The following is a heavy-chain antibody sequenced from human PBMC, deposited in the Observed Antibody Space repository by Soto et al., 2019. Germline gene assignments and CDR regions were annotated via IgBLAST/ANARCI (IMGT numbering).Heavy chain of an antibody. Sequence: VQLVESGGGLVQPGGSLRLSCAVSGFTLSDHYMDWXRXXXXXXXXXXGRTGNRANNYPTEYAASVAGRFTVSRDDSXXXXYXXXDXXXXXXXAXYFCTXPXXXGSYSAFDVWGQGTTVTVSS. J-gene: IGHJ3*01. D-gene: IGHD1-26*01. CDR1: GFTLSDHY. CDR3: TXPXXXGSYSAFDV. V-gene: IGHV3-72*01. CDR2: TGNRANNYPT.